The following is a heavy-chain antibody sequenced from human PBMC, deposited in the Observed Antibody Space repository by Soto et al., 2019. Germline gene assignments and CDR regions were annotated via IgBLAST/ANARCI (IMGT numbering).Heavy chain of an antibody. Sequence: GSLRLSCSASGFTFSSYAMHWVRQAPGKGLEYVSAISNNGGRTYYADSVKGRFTISRDNSKNTLYLQITSLRAEDTAVYYCVKGEYYSHSDAYYPFDYSGQGTLLTVSS. J-gene: IGHJ4*01. CDR3: VKGEYYSHSDAYYPFDY. CDR1: GFTFSSYA. D-gene: IGHD3-16*01. CDR2: ISNNGGRT. V-gene: IGHV3-64D*06.